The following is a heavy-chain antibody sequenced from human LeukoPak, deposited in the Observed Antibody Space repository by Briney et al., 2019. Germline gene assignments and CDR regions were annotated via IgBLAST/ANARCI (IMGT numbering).Heavy chain of an antibody. Sequence: SETLSLTCTVSGGSISSYYWRWIRQPPGKGLEWIGYIYYSGSTNYNPSLKSRVTISVDTSKTHFSLKLRSVTAADTAVYYCARHGGGWTFDYWGQGTLVTASS. J-gene: IGHJ4*02. D-gene: IGHD6-19*01. V-gene: IGHV4-59*08. CDR2: IYYSGST. CDR3: ARHGGGWTFDY. CDR1: GGSISSYY.